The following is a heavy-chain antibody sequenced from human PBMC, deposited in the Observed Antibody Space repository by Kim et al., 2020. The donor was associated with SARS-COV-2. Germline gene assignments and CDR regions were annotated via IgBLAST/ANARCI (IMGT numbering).Heavy chain of an antibody. V-gene: IGHV3-7*04. CDR3: ARVYTAMVRRYGMDV. D-gene: IGHD5-18*01. J-gene: IGHJ6*02. Sequence: DSVKGRFTNSRDNGKNSLYLQMNCRRAEDTAVYYCARVYTAMVRRYGMDVWGQGTTVTVSS.